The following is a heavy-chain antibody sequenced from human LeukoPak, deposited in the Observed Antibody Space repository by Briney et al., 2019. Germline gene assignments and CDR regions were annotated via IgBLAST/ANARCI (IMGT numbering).Heavy chain of an antibody. CDR1: GGSISSYY. CDR2: IYYSGST. Sequence: PSETLSLTCTVSGGSISSYYWSWIRQPPGKGLEWIGYIYYSGSTNYNPSLKSRVTISVDASKNQFSLKLSSVTAADTAVYYCARSRSGYRSWFDPWGQGTLVTVSS. CDR3: ARSRSGYRSWFDP. D-gene: IGHD5-18*01. V-gene: IGHV4-59*01. J-gene: IGHJ5*02.